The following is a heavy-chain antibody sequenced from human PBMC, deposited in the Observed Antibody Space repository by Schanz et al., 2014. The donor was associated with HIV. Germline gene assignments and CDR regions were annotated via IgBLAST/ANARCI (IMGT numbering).Heavy chain of an antibody. J-gene: IGHJ4*02. Sequence: EVQLVESGGGLGHPGGSLRLSCVASGFMFSSYGMNWVRQAPGKGLEWVSYISSSSVRKNYADSVKGRFTVSRDNAKQSLYLQMSGLRGEDTAVYYCARELVLGPKSYFDNWGQGSLVTVSS. CDR1: GFMFSSYG. CDR3: ARELVLGPKSYFDN. CDR2: ISSSSVRK. V-gene: IGHV3-48*01. D-gene: IGHD6-13*01.